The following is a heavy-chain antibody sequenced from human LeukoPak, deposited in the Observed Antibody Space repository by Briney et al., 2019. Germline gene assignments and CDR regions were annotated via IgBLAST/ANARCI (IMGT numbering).Heavy chain of an antibody. CDR2: IYSGGST. CDR1: GFTVSSNY. D-gene: IGHD2-8*01. J-gene: IGHJ4*02. Sequence: QAGGSLRLSCAASGFTVSSNYMSWVRQAPGKGLEWVSVIYSGGSTYYADSVKGRFTISRDNSKNTLYLQMNSLRAEDTAVYYCMLGYCTNGVCYDYWGQGTLVTVSS. CDR3: MLGYCTNGVCYDY. V-gene: IGHV3-53*01.